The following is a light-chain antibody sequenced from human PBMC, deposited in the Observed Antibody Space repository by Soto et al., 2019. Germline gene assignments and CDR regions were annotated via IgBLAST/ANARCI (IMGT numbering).Light chain of an antibody. CDR1: QSVRSN. V-gene: IGKV3D-15*01. CDR3: QQYNNWPAIT. Sequence: EILMTQSPATLSVPPGERATLSCRASQSVRSNLAWDQQKPGQAPRLLIYGASSRATGIPARFSGSGSGTEFTLTISSLQSEDLAVYYCQQYNNWPAITFGQGTRLE. J-gene: IGKJ5*01. CDR2: GAS.